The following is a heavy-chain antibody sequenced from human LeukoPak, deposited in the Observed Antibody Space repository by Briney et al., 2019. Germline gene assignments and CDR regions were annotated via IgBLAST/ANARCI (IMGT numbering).Heavy chain of an antibody. Sequence: PGGSLRLSCAASGFTFSSYAMHWVRQAPGKGLEWVAVISYDGSNKYYAASVKGRFTISRDNAKNTVYLQMNNLRAEDTALYYCGRHAYGGSPPLSWGQGALVTVSS. CDR3: GRHAYGGSPPLS. CDR1: GFTFSSYA. J-gene: IGHJ4*02. CDR2: ISYDGSNK. V-gene: IGHV3-30*14. D-gene: IGHD3-10*01.